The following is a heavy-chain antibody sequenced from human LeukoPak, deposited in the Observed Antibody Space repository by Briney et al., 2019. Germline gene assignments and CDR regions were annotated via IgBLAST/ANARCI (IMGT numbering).Heavy chain of an antibody. D-gene: IGHD5-18*01. J-gene: IGHJ4*02. CDR1: GFTFSSYW. Sequence: GGSLRLSCAASGFTFSSYWMSWVRQAPGKGLECVSYISSRGTTIYYADSVKGRFTISRDNAKNSLYLQMSSLRAEDTAVYHCARSLGLSYSYGFFDYWGQGTLVTVSS. CDR3: ARSLGLSYSYGFFDY. V-gene: IGHV3-48*04. CDR2: ISSRGTTI.